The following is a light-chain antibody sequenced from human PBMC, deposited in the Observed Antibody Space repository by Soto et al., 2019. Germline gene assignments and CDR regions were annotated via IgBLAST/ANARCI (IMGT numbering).Light chain of an antibody. Sequence: PGERATLSCRASQSVRSNFLAWYQQKPGQAPRLLIYGASNRATGIPDRFSGSGSGTDFTLTISSLQPEDFATYYCQQSYSTLLTFGGGTKVEIK. J-gene: IGKJ4*01. CDR1: QSVRSNF. CDR3: QQSYSTLLT. CDR2: GAS. V-gene: IGKV3-20*01.